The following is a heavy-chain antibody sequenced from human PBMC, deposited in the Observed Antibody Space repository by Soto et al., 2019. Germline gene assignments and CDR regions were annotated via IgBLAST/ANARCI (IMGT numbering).Heavy chain of an antibody. CDR2: ISSSSSYI. D-gene: IGHD2-8*01. V-gene: IGHV3-21*01. CDR1: GFTFSSYS. J-gene: IGHJ5*02. CDR3: ARDGNPYCTNGVCYSFDLNWFDP. Sequence: KSGGSLRLSCAASGFTFSSYSMNWVRQAPGKGLEWVSSISSSSSYIYYADSVKGRFTISRDNAKNSLYLQMNSLRAEDTAVYYCARDGNPYCTNGVCYSFDLNWFDPWGQGTLVTVSS.